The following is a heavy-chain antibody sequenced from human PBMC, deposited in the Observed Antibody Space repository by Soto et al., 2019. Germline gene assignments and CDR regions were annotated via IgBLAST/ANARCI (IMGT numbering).Heavy chain of an antibody. D-gene: IGHD3-10*01. CDR1: GYTFTSYG. Sequence: ASVKVSCKASGYTFTSYGISWVRQAPGQGLEWMGWIRAYNGDTNYAQKFQTRVTMTTDKSTDTAYMDLRSLTSDDTAIYYCARAGAAPYYYYGLDVWGQGTTVTVSS. J-gene: IGHJ6*02. V-gene: IGHV1-18*01. CDR2: IRAYNGDT. CDR3: ARAGAAPYYYYGLDV.